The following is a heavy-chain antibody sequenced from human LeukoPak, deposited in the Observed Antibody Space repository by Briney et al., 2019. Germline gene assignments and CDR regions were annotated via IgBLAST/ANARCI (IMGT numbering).Heavy chain of an antibody. CDR3: ARVWIQSIQSSSGGPAHYFDY. CDR2: INPNSGGT. J-gene: IGHJ4*02. D-gene: IGHD2-15*01. V-gene: IGHV1-2*02. CDR1: GYTFTSYD. Sequence: GASVKVSCKASGYTFTSYDINWVRQATGQGLEWMGWINPNSGGTNYAQKFQGRVTMTRDTSISTAYMELSRLRSDDTAVYYCARVWIQSIQSSSGGPAHYFDYWGQGTLVTVSS.